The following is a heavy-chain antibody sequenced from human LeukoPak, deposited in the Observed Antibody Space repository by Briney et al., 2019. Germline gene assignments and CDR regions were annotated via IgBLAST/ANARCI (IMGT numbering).Heavy chain of an antibody. Sequence: SETLSLTCTVSGGSISSYYWSWIRQPAGKGLEWIGRIYTSGSTNYNPSLKSRVTMSVDTSKNQFSLKLSSATAADTAVYYCARGEEATYYDILTGYYRYYYYYMDVWGKGTTVTISS. CDR2: IYTSGST. CDR3: ARGEEATYYDILTGYYRYYYYYMDV. D-gene: IGHD3-9*01. J-gene: IGHJ6*03. V-gene: IGHV4-4*07. CDR1: GGSISSYY.